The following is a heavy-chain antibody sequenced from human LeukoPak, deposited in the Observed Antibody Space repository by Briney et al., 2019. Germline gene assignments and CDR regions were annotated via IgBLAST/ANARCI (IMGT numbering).Heavy chain of an antibody. CDR2: ISGSGGNT. CDR1: GFTFSSYA. CDR3: AKWFTMIVVVRPDAFDI. Sequence: PGGSLRLSCAASGFTFSSYAMSWVRQAPGKGLEWVSGISGSGGNTYYADSVKGRFTISRDNSKNTLYLQMNSLRAEDTAVYYCAKWFTMIVVVRPDAFDIWGQGTMVTVSS. V-gene: IGHV3-23*01. D-gene: IGHD3-22*01. J-gene: IGHJ3*02.